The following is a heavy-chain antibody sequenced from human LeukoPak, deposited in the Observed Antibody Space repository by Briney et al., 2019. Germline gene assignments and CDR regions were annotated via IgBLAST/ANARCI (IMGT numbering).Heavy chain of an antibody. J-gene: IGHJ4*02. CDR1: GFTISSYG. CDR3: AYSSLST. D-gene: IGHD6-19*01. CDR2: LHSDGINK. Sequence: GGSLRLSCAASGFTISSYGMHWVRQAPGKGLEGVAFLHSDGINKYYPDSVKGRFTISRDNSKNTLYLQMNSLRAEDTAVYYCAYSSLSTWGQGTLVTVSS. V-gene: IGHV3-30*02.